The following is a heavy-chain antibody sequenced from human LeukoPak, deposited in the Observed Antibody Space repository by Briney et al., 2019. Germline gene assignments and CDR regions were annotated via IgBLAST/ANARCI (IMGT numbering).Heavy chain of an antibody. D-gene: IGHD3-22*01. CDR1: GDSITGSSYY. V-gene: IGHV4-39*01. J-gene: IGHJ4*02. CDR2: MYDSGTT. Sequence: SQTLSLTCSVSGDSITGSSYYWGWLRQPPGKGLEWIVSMYDSGTTYSNPSLKSLLTMSADASKNQFSLKLRSVTAADTAVFYCARHYYDRTGYYYFDYWGQGILVTVSS. CDR3: ARHYYDRTGYYYFDY.